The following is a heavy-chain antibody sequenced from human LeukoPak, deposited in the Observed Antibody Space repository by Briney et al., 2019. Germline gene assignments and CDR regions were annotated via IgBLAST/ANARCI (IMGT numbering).Heavy chain of an antibody. CDR3: ARHKAVAITYFDH. J-gene: IGHJ4*02. V-gene: IGHV3-49*04. Sequence: GGSLRLSCTVSGFTVSSNSMSWVRQAPGKGLEWVGFIRSKTYGATTEYATSVKGRFTISRDDSKSIAYLQMNGLETEDTAFYYCARHKAVAITYFDHWGQGTLVTVSS. CDR2: IRSKTYGATT. CDR1: GFTVSSNS. D-gene: IGHD6-19*01.